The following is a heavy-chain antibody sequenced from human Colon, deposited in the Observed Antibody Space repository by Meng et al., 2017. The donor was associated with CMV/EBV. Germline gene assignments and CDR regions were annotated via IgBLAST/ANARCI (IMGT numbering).Heavy chain of an antibody. J-gene: IGHJ4*02. CDR3: AKDLIEPEV. Sequence: SCATSGFTFSNYDIHWVRQAPGKGLEWVACTRYHGRETYYADSVTGRFTISRDKSKNTVFLQMNSLRPEDTAVYYCAKDLIEPEVWGQGTLVTVSS. CDR2: TRYHGRET. V-gene: IGHV3-30*02. D-gene: IGHD2/OR15-2a*01. CDR1: GFTFSNYD.